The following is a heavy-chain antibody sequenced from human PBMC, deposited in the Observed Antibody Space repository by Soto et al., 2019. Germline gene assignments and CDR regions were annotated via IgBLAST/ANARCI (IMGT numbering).Heavy chain of an antibody. J-gene: IGHJ3*02. CDR1: GYTFTSYD. CDR2: MNPNSGNT. CDR3: ARDEGSYYYDSSGYPDAFDI. Sequence: ASVKVSCKASGYTFTSYDINWVRQATGQGLEWLGWMNPNSGNTGYAQNFQGRVTMTRNTSISTAYMELGSLRSDDTAVYYCARDEGSYYYDSSGYPDAFDIWGQGTMVTVSS. V-gene: IGHV1-8*01. D-gene: IGHD3-22*01.